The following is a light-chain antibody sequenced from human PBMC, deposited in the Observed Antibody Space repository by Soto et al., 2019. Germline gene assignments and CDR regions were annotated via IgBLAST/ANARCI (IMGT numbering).Light chain of an antibody. Sequence: EIVMTQSPATLSVSPGERVTLSCRASQSVGSNLAWYQQKPGLAPRVLIYDASTRATVIPARFSGSGSGTEFTLTINSLQSEDFAVYYCQQYDNWPLTFGGGTKVDIK. V-gene: IGKV3-15*01. J-gene: IGKJ4*01. CDR1: QSVGSN. CDR2: DAS. CDR3: QQYDNWPLT.